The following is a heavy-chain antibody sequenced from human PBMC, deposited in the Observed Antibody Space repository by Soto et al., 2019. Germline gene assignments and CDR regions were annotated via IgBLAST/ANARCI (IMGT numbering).Heavy chain of an antibody. CDR1: GFTFSSHW. J-gene: IGHJ4*02. Sequence: EVQLVESGGGLVQPGGSLRLSCAASGFTFSSHWMTWVRQAPGKGLEWVANIKEDGSDKYYVDSVKGRFTISRDNANNSLYLQMNSLRAEDTALYYCAREWRIDCWGQGTLVTVSS. CDR2: IKEDGSDK. D-gene: IGHD3-3*01. V-gene: IGHV3-7*01. CDR3: AREWRIDC.